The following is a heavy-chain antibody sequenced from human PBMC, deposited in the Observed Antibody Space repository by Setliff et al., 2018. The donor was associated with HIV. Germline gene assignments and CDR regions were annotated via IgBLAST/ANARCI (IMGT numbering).Heavy chain of an antibody. CDR2: INPHSGVT. J-gene: IGHJ5*02. V-gene: IGHV1-2*06. D-gene: IGHD3-10*01. CDR1: GGTFSSYA. CDR3: AKDSDFGGTTNWFDP. Sequence: ASVKVSCKASGGTFSSYAIHWVRQAPGQGLEWMGRINPHSGVTNYAQKFQGRVTMTRDTSIATAYMDLSRLTSDDTAVYYCAKDSDFGGTTNWFDPWGQGTLVTVSS.